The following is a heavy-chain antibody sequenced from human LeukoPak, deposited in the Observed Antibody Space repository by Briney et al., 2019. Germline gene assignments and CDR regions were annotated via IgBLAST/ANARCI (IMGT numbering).Heavy chain of an antibody. CDR2: INHSGST. CDR3: ARGIVATTPYFDY. J-gene: IGHJ4*02. CDR1: GGSFSGYY. D-gene: IGHD5-12*01. V-gene: IGHV4-34*01. Sequence: PSETLSLTCAVYGGSFSGYYWSWIRQPPGKGLEWIGEINHSGSTYYNPSLKSRVTISVDTSKNQFSLKLSSVTAADTAVYYCARGIVATTPYFDYWGQGTLVTVSS.